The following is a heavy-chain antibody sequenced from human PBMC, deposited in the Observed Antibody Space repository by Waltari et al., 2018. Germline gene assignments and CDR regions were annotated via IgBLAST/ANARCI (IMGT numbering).Heavy chain of an antibody. CDR3: ARHRTVTTDWYFDL. D-gene: IGHD4-17*01. J-gene: IGHJ2*01. CDR2: IYHSGST. CDR1: GGSISSGGYY. Sequence: QVQLQESGPGLVKPSQTLSLPCTVSGGSISSGGYYWSWIRQHPGKGLEWIGYIYHSGSTYYNPSLKSRVTISVDRSKNQFSLKLSSVTAADTAVYYCARHRTVTTDWYFDLWGRGTLVTVSS. V-gene: IGHV4-31*03.